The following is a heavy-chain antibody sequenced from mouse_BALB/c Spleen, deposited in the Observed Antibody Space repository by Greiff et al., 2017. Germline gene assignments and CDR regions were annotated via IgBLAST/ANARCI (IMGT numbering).Heavy chain of an antibody. CDR1: GFTFSSFG. CDR3: ARYGNYYFDY. J-gene: IGHJ2*01. D-gene: IGHD2-1*01. CDR2: ISSGSSTI. Sequence: EVMLVESGGGLVQPGGSRKLSCAASGFTFSSFGMHWVRQAPEKGLEWVAYISSGSSTIYYADTVKGRFTISRDNPKNTLFLQMTSLRSEDTAMYYCARYGNYYFDYWGQGTTRTVSS. V-gene: IGHV5-17*02.